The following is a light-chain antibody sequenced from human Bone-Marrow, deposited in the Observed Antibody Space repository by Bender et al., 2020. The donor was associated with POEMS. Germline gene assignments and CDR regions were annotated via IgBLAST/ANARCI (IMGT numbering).Light chain of an antibody. J-gene: IGLJ1*01. CDR3: SSYTSSSTLYV. Sequence: QSALTQPASVSGSPGQSITISCTGTSSDVGGYNYVSWYQQHPGKAPKVMIYEVTKRPSGVPDRFSGSKSGNTASLTVSGLQAEDEADYYCSSYTSSSTLYVFGTGTKVTVL. CDR1: SSDVGGYNY. CDR2: EVT. V-gene: IGLV2-14*03.